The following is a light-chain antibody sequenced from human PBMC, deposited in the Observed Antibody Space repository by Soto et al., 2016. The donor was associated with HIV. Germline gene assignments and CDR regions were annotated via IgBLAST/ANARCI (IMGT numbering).Light chain of an antibody. CDR3: QAWDSSVVV. Sequence: SYELSQPPSVSVSPGQTASITCSGDKLGDKYVCWYQQKPGQSPVVVIYQDTKRPSGIPERFSGSTSGNTATLIISGTQTLDEADYYCQAWDSSVVVFGGGPKLTVL. CDR2: QDT. J-gene: IGLJ2*01. CDR1: KLGDKY. V-gene: IGLV3-1*01.